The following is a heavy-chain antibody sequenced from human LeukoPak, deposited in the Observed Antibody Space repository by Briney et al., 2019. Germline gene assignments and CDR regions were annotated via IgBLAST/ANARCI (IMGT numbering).Heavy chain of an antibody. J-gene: IGHJ6*04. V-gene: IGHV1-69*01. CDR1: GGTFSSYT. CDR3: ASLQPARYCSGGSCRPFYAMDV. D-gene: IGHD2-15*01. CDR2: IIPIFGTA. Sequence: SVKVACKASGGTFSSYTISWVRQAPGQGLEWMGGIIPIFGTANYAQTLQGRVTITADESTSTAYMELSSLRSEDTAVYYCASLQPARYCSGGSCRPFYAMDVWGKGTTVTVCS.